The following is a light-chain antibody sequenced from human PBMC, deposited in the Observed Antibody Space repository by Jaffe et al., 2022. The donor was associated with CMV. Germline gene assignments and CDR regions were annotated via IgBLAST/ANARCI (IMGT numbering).Light chain of an antibody. Sequence: EIVLTQSPGTLSLSPGERATLSCRASQSVSSSYLAWYQQKPGQAPRLVIYGASRRATGIPDRFSGSGSGTDFTLTISRLEPADFAVYYCQQYGSSPPYTFGQGTKLEIK. CDR3: QQYGSSPPYT. V-gene: IGKV3-20*01. CDR2: GAS. CDR1: QSVSSSY. J-gene: IGKJ2*01.